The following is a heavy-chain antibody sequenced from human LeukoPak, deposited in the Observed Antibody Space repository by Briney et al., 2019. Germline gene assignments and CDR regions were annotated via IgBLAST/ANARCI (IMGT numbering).Heavy chain of an antibody. J-gene: IGHJ6*02. CDR3: ARRSHCTGDSCYPV. D-gene: IGHD2-15*01. CDR2: IYYGGST. CDR1: GDSMTSSNHY. Sequence: SETLSLTCTVSGDSMTSSNHYWVWIRQPPGKGLEWIGSIYYGGSTYYNPYLKSRVTISQDTSKNQFSLKVNTVTAADTAVYHCARRSHCTGDSCYPVWGQGTTVTVSS. V-gene: IGHV4-39*01.